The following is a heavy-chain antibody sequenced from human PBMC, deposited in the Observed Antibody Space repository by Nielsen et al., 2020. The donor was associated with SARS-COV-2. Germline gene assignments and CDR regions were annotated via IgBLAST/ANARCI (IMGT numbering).Heavy chain of an antibody. D-gene: IGHD3-10*01. CDR3: ARENTMAHYYYYGMDV. CDR1: GFTFSSYS. J-gene: IGHJ6*02. Sequence: GESLKISCAASGFTFSSYSMNWVRQAPGKGLEWVSSISSSSSYIYYADSVKGRFTISRDNAKNSLYLQMNSLRAEDTAVYYCARENTMAHYYYYGMDVWGQVTTVTVSS. CDR2: ISSSSSYI. V-gene: IGHV3-21*01.